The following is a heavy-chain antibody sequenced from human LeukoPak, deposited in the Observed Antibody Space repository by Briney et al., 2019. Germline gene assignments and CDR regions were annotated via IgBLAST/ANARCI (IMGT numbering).Heavy chain of an antibody. J-gene: IGHJ5*02. Sequence: ASVKVSCKASGYTFTGYYMHWVRQAPGQGLEWMGRINPNSGGTNYAQKFQGRVTMTRDTSISTAYMELSRLRSDDTAVYYCAREGTDIVVVGRWFDPWGQGTLVTVSS. D-gene: IGHD2-2*01. CDR2: INPNSGGT. CDR1: GYTFTGYY. V-gene: IGHV1-2*06. CDR3: AREGTDIVVVGRWFDP.